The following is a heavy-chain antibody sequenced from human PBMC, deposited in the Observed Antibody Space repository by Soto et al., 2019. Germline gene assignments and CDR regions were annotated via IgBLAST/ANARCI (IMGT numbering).Heavy chain of an antibody. CDR2: MNPNSGNT. Sequence: QVQLVQSGAEVKKPGASVKVSCKASGYTFTRYDINWVRQATGQGLEWMGWMNPNSGNTGYAQKFQGRVTMTRNTSISTAYMELSSLRSEDTAVYYCARGGSYYDILTGYYKDAFDIWGQGTMVTVSS. J-gene: IGHJ3*02. V-gene: IGHV1-8*01. CDR3: ARGGSYYDILTGYYKDAFDI. CDR1: GYTFTRYD. D-gene: IGHD3-9*01.